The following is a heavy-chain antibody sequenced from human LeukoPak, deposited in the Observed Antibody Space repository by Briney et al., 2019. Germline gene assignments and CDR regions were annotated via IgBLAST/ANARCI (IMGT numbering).Heavy chain of an antibody. J-gene: IGHJ3*02. CDR3: TRTPGYSYGYALDDAFDI. Sequence: PGGSLRLSCTASGFTFGDYAMSWFRQAPGKGLEWVGFIRSKAYGGTTEYAASVKGRFTISRGDSKSIAYLQMNSLKTEDTAVYYCTRTPGYSYGYALDDAFDIWGQGTMVTVSS. CDR1: GFTFGDYA. D-gene: IGHD5-18*01. V-gene: IGHV3-49*03. CDR2: IRSKAYGGTT.